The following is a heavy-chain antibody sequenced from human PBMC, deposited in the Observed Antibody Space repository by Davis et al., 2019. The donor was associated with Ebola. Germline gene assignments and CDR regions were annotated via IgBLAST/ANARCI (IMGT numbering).Heavy chain of an antibody. V-gene: IGHV1-69*04. J-gene: IGHJ4*02. CDR1: GGTFSSYA. CDR2: IIPILGIA. CDR3: ARGLPSSCEDY. Sequence: SVKVSCKASGGTFSSYAISWVRQAPGQGLEWMGRIIPILGIANYAQKFQGRVTITADKSTSTAYMELRSLRSDDTAVYYCARGLPSSCEDYWGQGTLVTVSS. D-gene: IGHD6-13*01.